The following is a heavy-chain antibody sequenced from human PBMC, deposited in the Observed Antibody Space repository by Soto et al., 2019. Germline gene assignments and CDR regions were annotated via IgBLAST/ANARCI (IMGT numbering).Heavy chain of an antibody. V-gene: IGHV4-4*02. D-gene: IGHD1-26*01. CDR3: ARVSGSYYYGMDV. J-gene: IGHJ6*02. Sequence: SETLPLTCAVSGGSIISSNWWSWVRQPPGKGLEWIGEIYHSGSTNYNPSLKSRVTISVDKSKNQFSLKLSSVTAADTAVYYCARVSGSYYYGMDVWGQGITVTVS. CDR1: GGSIISSNW. CDR2: IYHSGST.